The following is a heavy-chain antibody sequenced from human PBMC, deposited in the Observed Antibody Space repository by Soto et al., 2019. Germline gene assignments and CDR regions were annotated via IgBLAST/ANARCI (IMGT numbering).Heavy chain of an antibody. J-gene: IGHJ4*02. CDR1: GSPTSSGYY. Sequence: SGSLSIACAVSGSPTSSGYYWGWIQQSPGNGLEWIGSMYHSGSTYYNPSLKSRVTMSVDTSKNQFSLKLSSVTAADTAVYYCARDPRDLLVVVTATLFDYWGQGNLVTVSS. CDR2: MYHSGST. D-gene: IGHD2-15*01. V-gene: IGHV4-38-2*02. CDR3: ARDPRDLLVVVTATLFDY.